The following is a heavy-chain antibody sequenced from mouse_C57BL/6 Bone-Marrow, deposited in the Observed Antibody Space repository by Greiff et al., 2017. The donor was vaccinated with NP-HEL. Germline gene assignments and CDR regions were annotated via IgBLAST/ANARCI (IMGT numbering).Heavy chain of an antibody. V-gene: IGHV1-69*01. Sequence: QVQLQQPGAELVMPGASVKLSCKASGYTFTSYWMHWVKQRPGQGLEWIGEIDPSDSYTNYNQKFKGKSTLTVDKSSSTAYMQVSSLTSEDSAVYYCARRSYYYGSSHWYFDVWGTGTTVTVSS. CDR2: IDPSDSYT. CDR1: GYTFTSYW. D-gene: IGHD1-1*01. CDR3: ARRSYYYGSSHWYFDV. J-gene: IGHJ1*03.